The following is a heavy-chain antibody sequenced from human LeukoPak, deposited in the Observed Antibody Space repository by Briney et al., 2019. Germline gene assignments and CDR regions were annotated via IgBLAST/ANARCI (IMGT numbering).Heavy chain of an antibody. V-gene: IGHV4-39*01. CDR3: ARGVSMIVVVIHDWYFDL. CDR1: GGSISSSSYY. D-gene: IGHD3-22*01. J-gene: IGHJ2*01. CDR2: IYYSGST. Sequence: SETLSLTCTVSGGSISSSSYYWGWIRQPPGKGLEWIGSIYYSGSTYYNPSLKSRVTISVDTSKNQFSLKLSSVTAADTAVYYCARGVSMIVVVIHDWYFDLWGRGTLVTVSS.